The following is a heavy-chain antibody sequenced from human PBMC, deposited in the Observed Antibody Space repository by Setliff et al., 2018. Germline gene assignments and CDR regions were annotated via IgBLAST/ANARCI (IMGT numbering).Heavy chain of an antibody. CDR2: INHSGTT. V-gene: IGHV4-39*07. Sequence: SETLSLTCSVSGGSISSGSYYWGWIRQSPGKGLEWIGEINHSGTTTYNPSLKSRVTISVDTSRKQFSLRLTSVTAADTAVYYCAKFGPLDLTGDWAFDNWGQGTLVTVSS. CDR3: AKFGPLDLTGDWAFDN. J-gene: IGHJ4*02. CDR1: GGSISSGSYY. D-gene: IGHD7-27*01.